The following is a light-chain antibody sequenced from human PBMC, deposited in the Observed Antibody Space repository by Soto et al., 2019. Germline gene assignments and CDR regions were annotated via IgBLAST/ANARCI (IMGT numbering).Light chain of an antibody. CDR2: GNT. CDR1: SSNIGAGYD. CDR3: LSFDSSLSVV. Sequence: QSVLTQPPSVSGAPGQRVTISCTGSSSNIGAGYDVHWYQQLPGRAPKLLIYGNTNLPSGVPDRFSGSKSGTSASLAITGLQAEDEADYYCLSFDSSLSVVFGGGTQVTVL. V-gene: IGLV1-40*01. J-gene: IGLJ2*01.